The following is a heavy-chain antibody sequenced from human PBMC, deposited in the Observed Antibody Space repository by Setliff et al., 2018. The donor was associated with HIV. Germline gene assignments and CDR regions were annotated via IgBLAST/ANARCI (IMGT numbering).Heavy chain of an antibody. V-gene: IGHV1-24*01. CDR1: GYTLSELS. CDR2: FDPEDGET. Sequence: GASVKVSCKVSGYTLSELSMHWVRQAPGKGLEWMGGFDPEDGETIYAQKFQGRVTMTEDTSTDTAYMELRSLRSEDTAVYYCTKEFPLSSPYYYDSSGYYYWGQGTLVTVSS. CDR3: TKEFPLSSPYYYDSSGYYY. J-gene: IGHJ4*02. D-gene: IGHD3-22*01.